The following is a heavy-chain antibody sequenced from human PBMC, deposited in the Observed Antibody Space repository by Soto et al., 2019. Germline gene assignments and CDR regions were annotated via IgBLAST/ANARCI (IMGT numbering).Heavy chain of an antibody. CDR1: GGSISSYY. J-gene: IGHJ6*03. D-gene: IGHD2-15*01. Sequence: PSETLSLTCTVSGGSISSYYWSWIRQPPGKGLEWIGYIYYSGSTNYNPSLKSRVTISVDTSKNQFSLKLSSVTAADTAVYYCARDKGSTGYCSGGSCLDYYYYYMDVWGKGTTVIVSS. CDR3: ARDKGSTGYCSGGSCLDYYYYYMDV. CDR2: IYYSGST. V-gene: IGHV4-59*01.